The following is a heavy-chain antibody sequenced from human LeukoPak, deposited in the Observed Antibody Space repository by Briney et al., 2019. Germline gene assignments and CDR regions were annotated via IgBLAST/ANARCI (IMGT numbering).Heavy chain of an antibody. CDR1: GFTFRNYA. CDR2: ISSSSSYI. Sequence: PGGSLRLSCVASGFTFRNYAMSWVRQAPGKGLEWVSSISSSSSYIYYADSVKGRFTISRDNAKNSLYLQMNSLRAEDTAVYYCTTLSSSWSVGYYYYYMDVWGKGTTVTVSS. D-gene: IGHD6-13*01. J-gene: IGHJ6*03. V-gene: IGHV3-21*01. CDR3: TTLSSSWSVGYYYYYMDV.